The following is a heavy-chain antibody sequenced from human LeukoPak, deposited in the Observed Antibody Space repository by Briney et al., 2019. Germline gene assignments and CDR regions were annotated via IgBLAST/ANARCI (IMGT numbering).Heavy chain of an antibody. D-gene: IGHD3-22*01. Sequence: PSETLSLTCTVSGYSISSGYYWGWIRQPPGKGLEWIGSIYHSGSTYYNPSLKSRVTISVDTSKNQFSLKLSSVTAADTAVYYCARQYYYDRRFDPWGQGTLVTVSS. J-gene: IGHJ5*02. CDR3: ARQYYYDRRFDP. V-gene: IGHV4-38-2*02. CDR2: IYHSGST. CDR1: GYSISSGYY.